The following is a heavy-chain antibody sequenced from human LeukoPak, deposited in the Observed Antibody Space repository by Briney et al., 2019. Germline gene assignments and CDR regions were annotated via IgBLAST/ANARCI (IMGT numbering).Heavy chain of an antibody. CDR3: VRGMPDWAGFDP. D-gene: IGHD3-9*01. CDR2: ITHSGRI. CDR1: GGSFSGDC. Sequence: SETLSLTCGINGGSFSGDCWTWIRQPPGKGLEWIGEITHSGRIKYTPSLKSRVTISLDTSKTQISLKLSSVTAADTAVYYCVRGMPDWAGFDPWGQGTLVTVSS. V-gene: IGHV4-34*01. J-gene: IGHJ5*02.